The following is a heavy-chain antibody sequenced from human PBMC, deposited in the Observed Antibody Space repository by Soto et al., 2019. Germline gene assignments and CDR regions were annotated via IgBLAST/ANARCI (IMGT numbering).Heavy chain of an antibody. J-gene: IGHJ4*02. Sequence: QVQLVQSGAEEKKPGASVKVSCKASGYTFTSYYMHWVRQAPGQGLEWMGIINPSGGSTSYAQKFQGRVTMTRDTSTSTVYMELSSLRSEDAAVYYCARVYCSGGGCYGIDYWGQGTLVTVSS. CDR1: GYTFTSYY. CDR3: ARVYCSGGGCYGIDY. D-gene: IGHD2-15*01. V-gene: IGHV1-46*01. CDR2: INPSGGST.